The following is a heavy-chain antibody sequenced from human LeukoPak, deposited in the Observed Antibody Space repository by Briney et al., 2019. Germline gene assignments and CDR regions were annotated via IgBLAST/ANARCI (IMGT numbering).Heavy chain of an antibody. CDR2: IYYSGST. CDR3: ARGVSYYYDSSGHNFDY. Sequence: PSETLSLTCTVSGGSVSSGSYYWSWIRQPPGKGLEWLGYIYYSGSTNYNPSLKSRVTISVDTSKNQFSLKLSSVTAADTAVYYCARGVSYYYDSSGHNFDYWGQGTLVTVSS. V-gene: IGHV4-61*01. D-gene: IGHD3-22*01. CDR1: GGSVSSGSYY. J-gene: IGHJ4*02.